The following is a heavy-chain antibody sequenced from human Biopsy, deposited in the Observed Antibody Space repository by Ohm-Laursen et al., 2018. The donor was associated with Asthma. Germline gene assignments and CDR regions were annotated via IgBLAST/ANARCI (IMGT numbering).Heavy chain of an antibody. CDR1: GYTFSNYA. Sequence: SSVKVSCKASGYTFSNYAISWVRQAPGQGLEWMGWISGYNGDTKFARNVKGRLSLTTDTSTSTAYMELRSLTSDDTAVYYCVRDKVVVVPGSKGPTDWFDPWGQGTLVTVSS. J-gene: IGHJ5*02. D-gene: IGHD2-15*01. V-gene: IGHV1-18*04. CDR3: VRDKVVVVPGSKGPTDWFDP. CDR2: ISGYNGDT.